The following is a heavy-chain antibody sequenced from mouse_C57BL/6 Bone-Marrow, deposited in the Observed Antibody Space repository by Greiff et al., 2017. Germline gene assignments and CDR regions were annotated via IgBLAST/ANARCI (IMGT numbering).Heavy chain of an antibody. CDR2: INPNNGGT. J-gene: IGHJ4*01. Sequence: EVQLQQSGPELVKPGASVKMSCKASGYTFTDYNMHWVKQSHGKSLEWIGYINPNNGGTSYNQKFKGKATLTVNKSSSTAYMGLRNLTSEDSAVYYCANDLRWLRRDYYAMDVWGQGTSVTVSS. D-gene: IGHD2-2*01. V-gene: IGHV1-22*01. CDR3: ANDLRWLRRDYYAMDV. CDR1: GYTFTDYN.